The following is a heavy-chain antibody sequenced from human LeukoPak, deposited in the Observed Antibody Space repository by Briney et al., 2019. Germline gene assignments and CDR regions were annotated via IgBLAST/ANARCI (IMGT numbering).Heavy chain of an antibody. Sequence: GGSLRLSCAASGFTFSDYYMSWIRQAPGKGLEWVSYISGSGSTIYYADSVKGRFTISRDNAKNSLDLRMNSLRAEDTAVYYCARERCSTTTCYRGYGMDVWGQGTTVTVS. V-gene: IGHV3-11*04. CDR1: GFTFSDYY. CDR3: ARERCSTTTCYRGYGMDV. CDR2: ISGSGSTI. J-gene: IGHJ6*02. D-gene: IGHD2-2*02.